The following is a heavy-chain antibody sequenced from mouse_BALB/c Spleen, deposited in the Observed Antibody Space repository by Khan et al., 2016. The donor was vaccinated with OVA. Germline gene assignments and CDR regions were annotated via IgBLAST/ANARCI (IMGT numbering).Heavy chain of an antibody. Sequence: VELVESGPGLVAPSQSLSITCTVSGFSLTGYGVNWVRQPPGKGLEWLGMIWGDGSTDYNSALKSRLSISKDNSTSQVFLKMNSLQTDDTARYYCAREIYYDYAYYYAMEYWGQGTSVTVSS. CDR1: GFSLTGYG. D-gene: IGHD2-4*01. J-gene: IGHJ4*01. V-gene: IGHV2-6-7*01. CDR2: IWGDGST. CDR3: AREIYYDYAYYYAMEY.